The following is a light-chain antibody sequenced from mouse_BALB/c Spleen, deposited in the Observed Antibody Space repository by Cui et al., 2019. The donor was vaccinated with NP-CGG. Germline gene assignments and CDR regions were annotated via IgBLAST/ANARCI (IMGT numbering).Light chain of an antibody. CDR1: TGAVTTSNY. V-gene: IGLV1*01. CDR2: GTN. Sequence: QAVVTQESALTTSPGETVTLTCRSSTGAVTTSNYANWVQEKPDHLFTVLIGGTNNRAPGVPARFSGSLIGDKAALTITWAQTEDEAIYFCALWYSNHWVFGGGTKLTVL. CDR3: ALWYSNHWV. J-gene: IGLJ1*01.